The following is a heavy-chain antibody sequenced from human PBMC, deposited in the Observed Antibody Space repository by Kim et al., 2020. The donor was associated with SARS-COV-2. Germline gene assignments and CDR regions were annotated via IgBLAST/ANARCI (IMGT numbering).Heavy chain of an antibody. CDR1: GGSISSGGYY. Sequence: SETLSLTCTVSGGSISSGGYYWSWIRQHPGKGLEWIGYIYYSGSTYYNPSLKSRVTISVDTSKNQFSLKLSSVTAADTAVYYCARDSSSTYDYWGQGTLVTVSS. CDR2: IYYSGST. J-gene: IGHJ4*02. V-gene: IGHV4-31*03. CDR3: ARDSSSTYDY. D-gene: IGHD6-6*01.